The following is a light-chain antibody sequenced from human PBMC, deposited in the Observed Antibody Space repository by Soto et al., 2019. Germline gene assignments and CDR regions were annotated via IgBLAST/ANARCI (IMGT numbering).Light chain of an antibody. J-gene: IGKJ2*01. CDR1: QSISSW. V-gene: IGKV1-5*01. CDR2: DAS. CDR3: QQYNNYSPYT. Sequence: DIQMTQSPSTLSASVGDRVTITCRASQSISSWLAWYQQKPGKAPKLLIYDASSLESGVPSRFSGSGSGTEFTLTISSLQPDDFAPYYCQQYNNYSPYTFGQGTKLEIK.